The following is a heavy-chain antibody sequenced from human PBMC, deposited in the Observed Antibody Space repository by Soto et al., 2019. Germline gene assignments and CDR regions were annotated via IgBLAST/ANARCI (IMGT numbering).Heavy chain of an antibody. Sequence: GGSLGLSCAASGFTFSNAWMSWVRQAPGKGLEWVGRIKSKTDGGTTDYAAPVKGRFTISRDDSKNTLYLQMNSLKTEDTAVYYCTPYYYESQGFDYWGQGTLVTVSS. CDR1: GFTFSNAW. D-gene: IGHD3-22*01. CDR3: TPYYYESQGFDY. CDR2: IKSKTDGGTT. V-gene: IGHV3-15*01. J-gene: IGHJ4*01.